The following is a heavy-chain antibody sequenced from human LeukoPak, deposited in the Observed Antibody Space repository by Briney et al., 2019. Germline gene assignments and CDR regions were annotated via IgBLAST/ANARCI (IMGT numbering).Heavy chain of an antibody. J-gene: IGHJ4*02. Sequence: GGSLRLSCAASGFTFSSAWMTWVRQAPGKGLEWVGRIKSKTDGGTAEYAAPVKGRFTISRDDSQNTMYMQMNSLKAEDTAVYYCTTAPDPMDCWGQGTLVTVSS. D-gene: IGHD3/OR15-3a*01. CDR3: TTAPDPMDC. CDR2: IKSKTDGGTA. V-gene: IGHV3-15*01. CDR1: GFTFSSAW.